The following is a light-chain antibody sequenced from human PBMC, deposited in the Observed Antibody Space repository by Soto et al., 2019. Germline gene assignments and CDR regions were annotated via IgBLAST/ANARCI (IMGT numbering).Light chain of an antibody. CDR1: QSISSW. CDR2: DAS. J-gene: IGKJ1*01. Sequence: DIQMTQSPSTLSASVGDRVTITCGASQSISSWLAWYQQKPGKAPKLLIYDASSLESGVPSRFSGSGSGTEFTLTISRLQTDDFATYYCQQYNSYSRTFGPGTKVDI. CDR3: QQYNSYSRT. V-gene: IGKV1-5*01.